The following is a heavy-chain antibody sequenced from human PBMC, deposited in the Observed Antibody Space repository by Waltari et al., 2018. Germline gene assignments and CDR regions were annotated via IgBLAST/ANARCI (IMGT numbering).Heavy chain of an antibody. CDR2: IKEDGSEK. CDR3: ARAVTIGTTDY. D-gene: IGHD1-1*01. Sequence: EVQLAESGGGLVQPGGSLRLSCAVPGFTFNYYWMSWVRQAPGKGLEWVANIKEDGSEKYYVDSVKGRFTISRDNAKNSLYLQMDSLRAEDTAVYYCARAVTIGTTDYWGQGTLVTVSS. V-gene: IGHV3-7*01. J-gene: IGHJ4*02. CDR1: GFTFNYYW.